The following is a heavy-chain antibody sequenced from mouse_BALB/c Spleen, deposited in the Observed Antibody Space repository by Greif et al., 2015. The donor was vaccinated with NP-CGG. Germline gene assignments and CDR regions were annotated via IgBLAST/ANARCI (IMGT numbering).Heavy chain of an antibody. D-gene: IGHD4-1*01. CDR2: ISSGSSTI. CDR3: ARYWDYFDY. Sequence: EVKLMESGGGLVQPGGSRKLSCAASGFTFSSFGMHWVRQAPEKGLEWVAYISSGSSTIYYADTVKGRFTISRDNPKNTLFLQMTSLRSEDTAMYYCARYWDYFDYWGQGTTLTVSS. V-gene: IGHV5-17*02. CDR1: GFTFSSFG. J-gene: IGHJ2*01.